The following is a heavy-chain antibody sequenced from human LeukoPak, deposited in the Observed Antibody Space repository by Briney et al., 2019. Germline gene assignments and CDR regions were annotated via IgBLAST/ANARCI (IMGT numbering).Heavy chain of an antibody. Sequence: SETLSLTCTVSGGSISSGGYYWSWIRQHPGKGLEWIGYIYYSGSTYYNPSLKSRVTLSVDTSKNQFSLKLSSVTAADTAVYYCARDGEQQLVPPYYYYGMDVWGQGTTVTVSS. J-gene: IGHJ6*02. V-gene: IGHV4-31*03. CDR3: ARDGEQQLVPPYYYYGMDV. CDR2: IYYSGST. D-gene: IGHD6-13*01. CDR1: GGSISSGGYY.